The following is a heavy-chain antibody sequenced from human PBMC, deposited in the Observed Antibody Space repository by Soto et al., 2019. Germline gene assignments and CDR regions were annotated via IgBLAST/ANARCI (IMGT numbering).Heavy chain of an antibody. V-gene: IGHV3-13*01. CDR3: ARGEGSSWQTRSDAFDI. Sequence: PGGSLRLSCAASGFTFSSYDMHWVRQATGKGLEWVSAIGTAGDTYYPGSVKGRFTISRENAKNSLYLQMNSLRAGDTAVYYCARGEGSSWQTRSDAFDIWGQGTMVTVSS. CDR2: IGTAGDT. D-gene: IGHD6-13*01. J-gene: IGHJ3*02. CDR1: GFTFSSYD.